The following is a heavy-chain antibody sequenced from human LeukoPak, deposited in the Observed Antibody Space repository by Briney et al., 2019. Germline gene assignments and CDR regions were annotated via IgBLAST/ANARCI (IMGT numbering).Heavy chain of an antibody. V-gene: IGHV3-72*01. D-gene: IGHD3-22*01. CDR2: SRNRANGYTT. CDR3: IRGYDTSGYFYR. J-gene: IGHJ5*02. CDR1: GFSFSDYY. Sequence: GSLRLSCAASGFSFSDYYMDWVRQAPGMGLEWVGRSRNRANGYTTEYAASVKGRFTISRDDSKNSVFLQMNSLETEDTAVHYCIRGYDTSGYFYRWGQGTLVTVSS.